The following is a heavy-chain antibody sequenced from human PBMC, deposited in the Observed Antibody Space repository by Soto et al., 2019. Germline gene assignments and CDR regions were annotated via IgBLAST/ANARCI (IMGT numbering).Heavy chain of an antibody. Sequence: GGSLRLSCAASGFTFSGYAMSWVRQAPGKGLEWVSVIHGGGNSAYYADSVKGRFTISRDNSKNTLYLQMSSLRGEDTAVYYCARDRGLVYFAWYFDYWGQGTLVTVSS. CDR3: ARDRGLVYFAWYFDY. V-gene: IGHV3-23*01. J-gene: IGHJ4*02. CDR1: GFTFSGYA. D-gene: IGHD2-8*01. CDR2: IHGGGNSA.